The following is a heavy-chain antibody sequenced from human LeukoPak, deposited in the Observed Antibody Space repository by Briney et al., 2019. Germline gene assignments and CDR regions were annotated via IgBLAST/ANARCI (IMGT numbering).Heavy chain of an antibody. V-gene: IGHV3-64*01. D-gene: IGHD1-26*01. J-gene: IGHJ4*02. CDR3: ARDRIVGATQPYYFDY. Sequence: GGSLRLSCAASGFTFSSYAMHWVRQAPGKGLEYVSAISSNGGSTYYANSVKGRFTISRDNSKNTLYLQMGSLRAEDTAVYYCARDRIVGATQPYYFDYWGQGTLVTVSS. CDR1: GFTFSSYA. CDR2: ISSNGGST.